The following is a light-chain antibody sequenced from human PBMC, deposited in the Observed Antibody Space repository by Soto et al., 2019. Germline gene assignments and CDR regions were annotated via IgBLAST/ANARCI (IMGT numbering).Light chain of an antibody. CDR1: QTFLFSSNNKNY. Sequence: DILMTQSPAFLAVSLGERATIICKSSQTFLFSSNNKNYVAWYQQKPGQPPKLLIYWASIRDSGVPDRFSGSGSGTDFTLTISSLQAEDVAVYYCQQYYSTPLTFGGGTKVDI. CDR3: QQYYSTPLT. V-gene: IGKV4-1*01. J-gene: IGKJ4*01. CDR2: WAS.